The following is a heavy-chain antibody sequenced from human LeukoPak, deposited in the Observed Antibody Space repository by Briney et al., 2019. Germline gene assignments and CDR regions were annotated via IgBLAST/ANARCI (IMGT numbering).Heavy chain of an antibody. CDR3: AREGGFWISP. CDR1: GGSISSGSYY. Sequence: SETLSLTCTVSGGSISSGSYYWGWIRQPPGKELEWIGNILYGGSTYYNPSLKSRVTISVDTSKNQFSLKLSSVTAADTAVYYCAREGGFWISPWGQGTLVTVSS. V-gene: IGHV4-39*07. J-gene: IGHJ5*02. D-gene: IGHD3-3*01. CDR2: ILYGGST.